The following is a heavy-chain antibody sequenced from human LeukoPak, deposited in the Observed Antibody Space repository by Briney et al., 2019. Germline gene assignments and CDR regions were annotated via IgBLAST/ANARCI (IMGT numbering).Heavy chain of an antibody. CDR3: ATDPRGYSYGYGY. D-gene: IGHD5-18*01. J-gene: IGHJ4*02. Sequence: SVKVSCKASGGTFSSYAISWVRQAPGQGLEWMGRIIPILGIAIYAQKFQGRVTMTEDTSTDTAYMELSSLRSEDTAVYYCATDPRGYSYGYGYWGQGTLVTVSS. V-gene: IGHV1-69*04. CDR1: GGTFSSYA. CDR2: IIPILGIA.